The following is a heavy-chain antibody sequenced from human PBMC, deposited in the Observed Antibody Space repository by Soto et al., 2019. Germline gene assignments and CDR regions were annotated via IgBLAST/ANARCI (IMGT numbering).Heavy chain of an antibody. CDR1: SGSISSNTYY. V-gene: IGHV4-39*01. J-gene: IGHJ5*02. CDR3: ARHISPDGDYVKDWLDP. D-gene: IGHD4-17*01. CDR2: IYNTGST. Sequence: AETLSLTCTVSSGSISSNTYYWGWIRQPPGQGLEWIGNIYNTGSTYYNPSLKSRVTISVDTSKNHFSLRLSSVTAADTAVYFCARHISPDGDYVKDWLDPWGQGTLVTVSS.